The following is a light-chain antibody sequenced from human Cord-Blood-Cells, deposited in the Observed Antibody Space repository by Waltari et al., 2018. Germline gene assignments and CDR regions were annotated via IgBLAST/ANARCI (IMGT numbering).Light chain of an antibody. CDR2: AAS. V-gene: IGKV1-NL1*01. CDR3: QQYYSTPT. CDR1: QGISNS. Sequence: DIQMTQSPSSLSASVGDRVTITCRASQGISNSLAWYQQKPGKAPKLLLYAASRLESGVPSRFSGSGYGTDYTLTISSLQPEDFATYYCQQYYSTPTFGQGTKVEIK. J-gene: IGKJ1*01.